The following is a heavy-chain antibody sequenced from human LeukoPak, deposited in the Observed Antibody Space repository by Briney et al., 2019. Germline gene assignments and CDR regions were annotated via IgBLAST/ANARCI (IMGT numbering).Heavy chain of an antibody. Sequence: SETLSLTCTVSGGSVSSGGYYWSWIRQPPGKGPEWIGYIYYSGSTNYNPSLKSRVTMSLDTSKNQFSLKLTSVTAADTAVYYCAREENYNVDYWGQGILVTVSS. V-gene: IGHV4-61*08. J-gene: IGHJ4*02. CDR2: IYYSGST. CDR1: GGSVSSGGYY. CDR3: AREENYNVDY. D-gene: IGHD1-7*01.